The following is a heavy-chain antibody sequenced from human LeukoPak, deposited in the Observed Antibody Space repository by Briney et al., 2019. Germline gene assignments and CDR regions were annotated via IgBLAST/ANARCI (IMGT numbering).Heavy chain of an antibody. J-gene: IGHJ4*02. CDR1: GFTFSSYE. CDR3: AGKGLLRLSFDY. CDR2: ISSSGSTI. D-gene: IGHD2-15*01. Sequence: PGGSLRLSRAASGFTFSSYEMNWVRQAPGKGLEWVSYISSSGSTIYYADSVKGRFTISRDNAKNSLYLQMNSLRAEDTAVYYCAGKGLLRLSFDYWGQGTLVTVSS. V-gene: IGHV3-48*03.